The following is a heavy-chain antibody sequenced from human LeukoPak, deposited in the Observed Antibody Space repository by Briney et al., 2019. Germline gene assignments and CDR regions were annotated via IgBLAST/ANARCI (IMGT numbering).Heavy chain of an antibody. D-gene: IGHD3-22*01. V-gene: IGHV1-69*01. CDR3: ALVVIFPPYYYYYYMDV. CDR1: GGTFSSYA. CDR2: IIPIFGTA. Sequence: AASVKVSCKASGGTFSSYAISWVRPAPGQGLEWMGGIIPIFGTANYAQKFQGRVTITADESTSTACMELSSLRSEDTAVYYCALVVIFPPYYYYYYMDVWGKGTTVTVSS. J-gene: IGHJ6*03.